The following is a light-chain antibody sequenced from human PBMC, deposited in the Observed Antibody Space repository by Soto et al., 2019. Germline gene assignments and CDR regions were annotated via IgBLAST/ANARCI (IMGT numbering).Light chain of an antibody. CDR1: SSDVGGYNY. CDR3: SSFTRSSTWL. V-gene: IGLV2-14*01. Sequence: QSVLTQPASVSGSPGQSITISCTGTSSDVGGYNYVSWYQQHPGKAPKLMIYEVNNRPSGVSNRFSGSKSGNTASLTISGLQAKDEADYYCSSFTRSSTWLFGGGTKLTVL. J-gene: IGLJ3*02. CDR2: EVN.